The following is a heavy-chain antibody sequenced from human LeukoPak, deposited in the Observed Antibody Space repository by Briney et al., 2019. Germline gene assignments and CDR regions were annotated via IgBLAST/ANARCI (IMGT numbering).Heavy chain of an antibody. D-gene: IGHD3-22*01. CDR2: ISYDGSNK. CDR3: AKGSGYNFDY. V-gene: IGHV3-30*18. CDR1: GFTFSSNG. J-gene: IGHJ4*02. Sequence: GGSLRLSCAASGFTFSSNGMHWVRQAPGKGLEWVAVISYDGSNKYYADSVKGRFTISRDNSKNTLYLQMNSLRAEDTAVYYCAKGSGYNFDYWGQGTLVTVSS.